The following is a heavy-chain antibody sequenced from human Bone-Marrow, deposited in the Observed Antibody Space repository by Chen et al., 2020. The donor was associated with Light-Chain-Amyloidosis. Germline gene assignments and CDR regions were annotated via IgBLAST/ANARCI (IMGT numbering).Heavy chain of an antibody. V-gene: IGHV5-51*01. CDR3: ARRRDGYNFDY. D-gene: IGHD5-12*01. Sequence: EVQLEQSGPEVKKPGESLKISCKGSGYTFPNYRIGWVRQMPGKGLEWMGVIYPDDSDARYIPSFEVQVTISADKSITTAYLQWRSLKASDTAMYYCARRRDGYNFDYWGQGTLVTVSS. CDR1: GYTFPNYR. CDR2: IYPDDSDA. J-gene: IGHJ4*02.